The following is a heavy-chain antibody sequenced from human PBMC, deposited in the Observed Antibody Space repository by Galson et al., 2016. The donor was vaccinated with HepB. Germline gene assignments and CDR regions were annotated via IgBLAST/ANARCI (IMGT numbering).Heavy chain of an antibody. CDR2: TYYRSKWYN. CDR3: ARDTSTWDGMGTEYFHH. V-gene: IGHV6-1*01. J-gene: IGHJ1*01. D-gene: IGHD2-2*01. Sequence: CAISGDSVSSNGAIWNWIRQSPSRGLEWLERTYYRSKWYNHYAVSVKSRITIDPDTSRNQISLQLNSVTPEDTAVYYCARDTSTWDGMGTEYFHHWGQGTLVTVSS. CDR1: GDSVSSNGAI.